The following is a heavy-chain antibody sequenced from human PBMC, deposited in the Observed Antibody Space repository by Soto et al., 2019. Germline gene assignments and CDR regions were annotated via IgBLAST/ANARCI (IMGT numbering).Heavy chain of an antibody. CDR1: GFTVSSYY. J-gene: IGHJ4*02. CDR2: INSGGST. D-gene: IGHD3-10*01. V-gene: IGHV3-53*02. CDR3: ARDRGGDFFDY. Sequence: EVQLVETGGGLIQPGGSLRLSCAASGFTVSSYYMRWVRQAPGKGLEWVSVINSGGSTYYADSVKGRFTISRDNSKNTLYLQMNSLTAEDTAVYYCARDRGGDFFDYWGQGTLVTVSS.